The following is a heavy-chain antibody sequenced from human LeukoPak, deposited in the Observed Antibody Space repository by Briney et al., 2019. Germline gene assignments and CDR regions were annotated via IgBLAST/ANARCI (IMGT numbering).Heavy chain of an antibody. V-gene: IGHV3-74*01. Sequence: GGSLRLSCAASGFTFSSYWMHWVRQAPGKGLVWVSRVNTDGSSTSYADSVKGRFTISRDNAKNTLYLQMNSLRAEDTAVYYCAKEITDPARVDWGQGTLVTVSS. CDR3: AKEITDPARVD. CDR1: GFTFSSYW. J-gene: IGHJ4*02. CDR2: VNTDGSST.